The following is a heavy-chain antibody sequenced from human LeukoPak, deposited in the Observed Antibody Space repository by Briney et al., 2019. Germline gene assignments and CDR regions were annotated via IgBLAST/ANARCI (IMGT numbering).Heavy chain of an antibody. CDR3: ARYSSGWYINY. CDR1: GFIFSTYS. Sequence: GGSLRLSCAASGFIFSTYSMKWVRQAPGKGLEWVSSISSSSSHIYYADSVKGGFTISRDKAKNSMYLQMNSLRAEDTAVYYCARYSSGWYINYWGQGTLVTVSS. J-gene: IGHJ4*02. D-gene: IGHD6-19*01. V-gene: IGHV3-21*01. CDR2: ISSSSSHI.